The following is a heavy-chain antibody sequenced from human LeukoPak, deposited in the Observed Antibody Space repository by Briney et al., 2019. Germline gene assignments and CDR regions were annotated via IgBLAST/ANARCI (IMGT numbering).Heavy chain of an antibody. CDR2: IYNSGST. Sequence: SETLSLTCTVSGGSISSSGYYWGWIRQRPGKGLEWIGNIYNSGSTYYNPSLKSRVTISIDTSKNQFSLNLNSVTAADTAVYYSARDGSANWGQFDYWGQGTLVTVSS. CDR3: ARDGSANWGQFDY. V-gene: IGHV4-39*07. J-gene: IGHJ4*02. CDR1: GGSISSSGYY. D-gene: IGHD7-27*01.